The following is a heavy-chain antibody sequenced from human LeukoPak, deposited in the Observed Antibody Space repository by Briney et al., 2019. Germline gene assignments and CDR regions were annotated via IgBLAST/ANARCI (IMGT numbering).Heavy chain of an antibody. J-gene: IGHJ4*02. Sequence: ASETLSLTCTVSGNSISSSSYYWVWIRQPPGKGLEWIGSINYYGKTYYNPSVKSRVTISVDTSKNQFSLMVRSVTAADTAVYYCGRSAGFVHFDHWGQGTLVTVTS. D-gene: IGHD3-16*01. CDR3: GRSAGFVHFDH. CDR2: INYYGKT. CDR1: GNSISSSSYY. V-gene: IGHV4-39*07.